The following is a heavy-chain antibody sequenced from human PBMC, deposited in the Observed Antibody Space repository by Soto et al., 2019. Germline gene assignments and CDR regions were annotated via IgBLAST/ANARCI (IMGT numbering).Heavy chain of an antibody. CDR3: ARGRYGDY. Sequence: VHLVQSGAEVKKPGASVKVSCQASGYAFTTYGITWVRQAPGQGLEWMGWISAHNGSTNYAQKLQGRVTVTRDTSTSTAYMELRSLRSDDTAVYYCARGRYGDYWGQGALVTVSS. CDR2: ISAHNGST. CDR1: GYAFTTYG. J-gene: IGHJ4*02. V-gene: IGHV1-18*01. D-gene: IGHD1-1*01.